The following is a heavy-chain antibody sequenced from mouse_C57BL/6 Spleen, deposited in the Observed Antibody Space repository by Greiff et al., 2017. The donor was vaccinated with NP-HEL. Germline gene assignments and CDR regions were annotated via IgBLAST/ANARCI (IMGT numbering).Heavy chain of an antibody. CDR3: ANGLYYYGSIYYYAMDY. J-gene: IGHJ4*01. CDR1: GFTFSDYG. Sequence: EVMLVESGGGLVKPGGSLKLSCAASGFTFSDYGMHWVRQAPEKGLEWVAYISSGSSTIYYADTVKGRFTISRDNAKNTLFLQMTSLRSEDTAMYYCANGLYYYGSIYYYAMDYWGQGTSVTVSS. CDR2: ISSGSSTI. V-gene: IGHV5-17*01. D-gene: IGHD1-1*01.